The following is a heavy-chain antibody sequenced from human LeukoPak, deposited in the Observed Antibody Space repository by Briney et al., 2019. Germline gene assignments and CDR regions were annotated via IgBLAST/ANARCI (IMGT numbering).Heavy chain of an antibody. Sequence: GGSLRLSCAASGFTFSSYAMSWFRQAPGKGLEWVGFIRSKAYGGTTEYAASVKGRFTISRDDSKSIAYLQMSSLKTEDTAVYYCTRAIDYYYDSSGYSPPFDYWGQGTLVTVSS. CDR1: GFTFSSYA. CDR2: IRSKAYGGTT. D-gene: IGHD3-22*01. V-gene: IGHV3-49*03. CDR3: TRAIDYYYDSSGYSPPFDY. J-gene: IGHJ4*02.